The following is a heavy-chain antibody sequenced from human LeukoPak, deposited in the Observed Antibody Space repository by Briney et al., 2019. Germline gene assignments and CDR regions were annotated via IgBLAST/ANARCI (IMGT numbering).Heavy chain of an antibody. J-gene: IGHJ5*02. Sequence: GGSLRLSCAASGFAFNKYAMHWVRQAPGKGLEWVANIKQDGSEKYYVDSVKGRFTISRDNAKNSLYLQMNSLRAEDTAVYYCAREGSGSYFGYLWMEYGGTWGQGTLVTVSS. CDR1: GFAFNKYA. V-gene: IGHV3-7*03. CDR3: AREGSGSYFGYLWMEYGGT. CDR2: IKQDGSEK. D-gene: IGHD1-26*01.